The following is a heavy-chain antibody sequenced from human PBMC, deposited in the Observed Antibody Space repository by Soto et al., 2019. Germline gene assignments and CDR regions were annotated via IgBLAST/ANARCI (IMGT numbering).Heavy chain of an antibody. J-gene: IGHJ6*04. CDR2: LNNDGSST. D-gene: IGHD2-2*01. CDR1: GFTFSNYW. CDR3: ARAGPATCSPTSCYAWSPDV. V-gene: IGHV3-74*01. Sequence: GGSLRLSCAASGFTFSNYWMHWVRQAPGKGLVWVSRLNNDGSSTTYADSVKGRFTISRDNAMNTLYLQMNSLGVEDTAVYFCARAGPATCSPTSCYAWSPDVWGKGTTVTVSS.